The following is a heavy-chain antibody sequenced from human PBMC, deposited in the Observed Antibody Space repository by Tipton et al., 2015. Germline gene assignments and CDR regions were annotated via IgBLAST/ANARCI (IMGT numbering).Heavy chain of an antibody. Sequence: QLVQSGAEVKKPGASVKVSCKASGYTFTSYDINWVRQATGQGLEWMGWMNPNSGNTDYAQKLQGRVTMTTDTSTNTAYMELRSLRSDGTAVYYCARDHDSGYYFGSGNHYFDYWGQGALVTVSS. D-gene: IGHD3-10*01. CDR3: ARDHDSGYYFGSGNHYFDY. J-gene: IGHJ4*02. CDR1: GYTFTSYD. CDR2: MNPNSGNT. V-gene: IGHV1-8*01.